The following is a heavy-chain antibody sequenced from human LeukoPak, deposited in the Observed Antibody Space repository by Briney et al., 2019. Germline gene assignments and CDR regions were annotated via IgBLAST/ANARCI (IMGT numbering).Heavy chain of an antibody. V-gene: IGHV1-69*13. D-gene: IGHD6-6*01. CDR2: IIPIFGTA. J-gene: IGHJ5*02. CDR1: GGTFSSYA. CDR3: ARSLEYSSSSTLGWFDP. Sequence: ASVKVSCKASGGTFSSYAISWVRQAPGQGLERMGGIIPIFGTANYAQKFQGRVTITADESTSTAYMELSSLRSEDTAVYYCARSLEYSSSSTLGWFDPWGQGTLVTVSS.